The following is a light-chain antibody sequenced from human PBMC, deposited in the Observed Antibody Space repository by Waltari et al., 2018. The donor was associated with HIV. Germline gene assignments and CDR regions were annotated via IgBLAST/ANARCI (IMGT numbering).Light chain of an antibody. CDR3: TSYTSRNTRV. CDR2: EVN. J-gene: IGLJ1*01. V-gene: IGLV2-14*01. Sequence: QSALTQPASVSGSPGQSITISCTGTTSDVGGYKYVSWYQQHPGKAPGLGIYEVNNRPSGVSIRFSGSKSGNTASLTISELQTEDEADYYCTSYTSRNTRVFGTGTKVTVL. CDR1: TSDVGGYKY.